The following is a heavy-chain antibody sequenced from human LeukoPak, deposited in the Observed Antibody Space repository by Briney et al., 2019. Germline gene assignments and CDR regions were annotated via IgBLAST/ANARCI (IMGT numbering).Heavy chain of an antibody. J-gene: IGHJ4*02. CDR2: IYYSGST. D-gene: IGHD6-19*01. Sequence: PSETLSLTCTVSGGSISSYYWNWIRQPPGKGLEWIGYIYYSGSTNYNPSLKSRVTISVDTSKNQFSLKLSSVTAADTAVYYCARVRGEQWLEIIDYWGQGTLVTVSS. CDR3: ARVRGEQWLEIIDY. CDR1: GGSISSYY. V-gene: IGHV4-59*01.